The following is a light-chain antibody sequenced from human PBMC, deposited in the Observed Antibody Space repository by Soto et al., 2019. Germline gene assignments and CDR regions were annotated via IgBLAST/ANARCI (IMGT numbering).Light chain of an antibody. J-gene: IGLJ3*02. CDR2: DNN. V-gene: IGLV1-51*01. CDR3: GTWDSSLSAWV. CDR1: SSNIGYNS. Sequence: QSVLTQPPSVSAAPGQKVTISCSGSSSNIGYNSVSWYQHLPGTAPKLLIYDNNKRPSGIPDRFSGSKSGTAATLGITGLPTGDEADYYCGTWDSSLSAWVFGGGTKLTVL.